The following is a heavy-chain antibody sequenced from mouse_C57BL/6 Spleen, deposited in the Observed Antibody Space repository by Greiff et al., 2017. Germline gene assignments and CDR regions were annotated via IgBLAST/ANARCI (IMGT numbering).Heavy chain of an antibody. V-gene: IGHV5-17*01. CDR3: ARPYGSSRYFDV. J-gene: IGHJ1*03. CDR2: ISSGSSTI. D-gene: IGHD1-1*01. CDR1: GFTFSDSG. Sequence: DVKLVESGGGLVKPGGSLKLSCAASGFTFSDSGMHWVRQAPEKGLEWVAYISSGSSTIYYADTVKGRFTISRDNAKNTLFLQMTSLRSEDTAMYYCARPYGSSRYFDVWGTGTTVTVSS.